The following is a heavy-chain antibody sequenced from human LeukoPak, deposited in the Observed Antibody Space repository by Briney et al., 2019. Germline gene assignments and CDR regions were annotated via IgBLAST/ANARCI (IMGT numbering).Heavy chain of an antibody. V-gene: IGHV3-11*04. CDR3: ARAQLVGSYNWFDP. J-gene: IGHJ5*02. Sequence: GGSLRLSCAASGFTFSVYYMSWIRQAPGKGLECVSYISSSGSTIYYADSVKGRFTISRDNAKNSLYLQMNSLRAEDTAVYYCARAQLVGSYNWFDPWGQGTLVTVSS. D-gene: IGHD6-6*01. CDR1: GFTFSVYY. CDR2: ISSSGSTI.